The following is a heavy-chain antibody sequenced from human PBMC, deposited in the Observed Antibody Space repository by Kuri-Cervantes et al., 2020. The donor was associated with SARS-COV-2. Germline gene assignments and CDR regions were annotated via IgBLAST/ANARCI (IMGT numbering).Heavy chain of an antibody. V-gene: IGHV4-39*01. CDR1: RGSIDRSPYY. J-gene: IGHJ5*02. CDR2: IPYNGNT. D-gene: IGHD3-22*01. CDR3: ARHLIRITMIVVVITDNWFDP. Sequence: SETLSLTCTVSRGSIDRSPYYWGWIRQPPGKGLEWIGSIPYNGNTHYKASLNSRVTISVDTSKNQFSLRLTSVTAADTAVYYCARHLIRITMIVVVITDNWFDPWGQGTLVTVSS.